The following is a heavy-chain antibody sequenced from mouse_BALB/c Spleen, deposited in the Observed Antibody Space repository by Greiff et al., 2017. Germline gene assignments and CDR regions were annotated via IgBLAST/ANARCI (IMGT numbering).Heavy chain of an antibody. V-gene: IGHV2-9*02. J-gene: IGHJ2*01. CDR3: ASQYGSFFDY. D-gene: IGHD2-10*02. Sequence: QVQLKESGPGLVAPSQSLSITCTVSGFSLTSYGVHWVRQPPGKGLEWLGVIWAGGSTNYNSALMSRLSISKDNSKSQVFLKMNSLQTDDTAMYYCASQYGSFFDYWGQGTTLTVSS. CDR1: GFSLTSYG. CDR2: IWAGGST.